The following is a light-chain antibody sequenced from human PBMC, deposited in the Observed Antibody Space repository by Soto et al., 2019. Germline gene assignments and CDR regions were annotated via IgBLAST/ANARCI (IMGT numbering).Light chain of an antibody. V-gene: IGLV2-23*01. CDR3: CSYAGSSTVV. CDR2: EGS. Sequence: QSALTQPASVSGSPGQSITISCTGTSSYVGSYNLVSWYQQHPGKAPKLMIYEGSKRPSGVSNRFSGSKSGNTASLTISGLQAEDEADYYCCSYAGSSTVVFGGGTKVTVL. CDR1: SSYVGSYNL. J-gene: IGLJ2*01.